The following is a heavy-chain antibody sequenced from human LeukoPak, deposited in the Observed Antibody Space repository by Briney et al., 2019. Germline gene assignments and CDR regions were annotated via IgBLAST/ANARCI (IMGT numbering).Heavy chain of an antibody. Sequence: PSETLSLTCTVSGYSIGSGYYWGWIRQPPGKGLEWIGSIYHSGSIYYNPSLKSRVTISVDTSKNQFSLKLSSVTAADTAVYYCARVLGYGSGSFIRAGFDYWGQGTLVTVSS. V-gene: IGHV4-38-2*02. D-gene: IGHD3-10*01. CDR2: IYHSGSI. CDR1: GYSIGSGYY. J-gene: IGHJ4*02. CDR3: ARVLGYGSGSFIRAGFDY.